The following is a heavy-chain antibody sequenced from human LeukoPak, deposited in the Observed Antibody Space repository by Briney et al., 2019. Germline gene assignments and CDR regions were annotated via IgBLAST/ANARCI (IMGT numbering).Heavy chain of an antibody. CDR1: GSTFNRFA. Sequence: GGSLRLSCAASGSTFNRFAMHWVRQAPGKGLKWVAVISYDGSDKYYADSVRGRFTISRDSGKNALYLQMNSLRAEDTAVYYCARLPSLRLIDSWGQGTLVTVSS. CDR2: ISYDGSDK. D-gene: IGHD2-8*01. J-gene: IGHJ4*02. V-gene: IGHV3-30*03. CDR3: ARLPSLRLIDS.